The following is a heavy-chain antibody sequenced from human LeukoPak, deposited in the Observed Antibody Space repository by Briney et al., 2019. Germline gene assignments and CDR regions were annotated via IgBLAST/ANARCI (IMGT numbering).Heavy chain of an antibody. J-gene: IGHJ4*02. CDR3: ARGLLGDYMTFDY. V-gene: IGHV4-34*01. D-gene: IGHD4-17*01. CDR1: GGSFSGYY. CDR2: INHSGST. Sequence: PSETLSLTCAVYGGSFSGYYWSWIRQPPGKGLEWIGEINHSGSTNYNPSLKSRVTISVDTSKNQFSLKLSSVTAADTAVYYCARGLLGDYMTFDYWGQGTPVTVSS.